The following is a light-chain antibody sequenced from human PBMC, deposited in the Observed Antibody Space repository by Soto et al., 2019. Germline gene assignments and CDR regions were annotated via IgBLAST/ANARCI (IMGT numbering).Light chain of an antibody. V-gene: IGKV3-20*01. Sequence: EPVLTQSPGTLSLSPGDSAALSCKASQIGSGNYLSWYQQKSGQAHRLLIYATYTRAPGIQDRFSGSGSATDFSLIIRRLEPEDSAVYYCQHFGYPQWTFGRGTKVDIK. CDR1: QIGSGNY. CDR3: QHFGYPQWT. J-gene: IGKJ1*01. CDR2: ATY.